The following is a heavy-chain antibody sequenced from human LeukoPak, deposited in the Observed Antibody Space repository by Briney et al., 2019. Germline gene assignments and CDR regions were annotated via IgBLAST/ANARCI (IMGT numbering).Heavy chain of an antibody. J-gene: IGHJ4*02. V-gene: IGHV3-66*01. CDR1: GFTVSSNY. D-gene: IGHD4-17*01. Sequence: GGSPRLSCAASGFTVSSNYMSWVRQAPGKGLEWVSVIYSGGSTYYADSVKGRFTISRDNSKNTLYLQMNSLRAEDTAVYYCARDRLYGDYYSDYWGQGTLVTVSS. CDR2: IYSGGST. CDR3: ARDRLYGDYYSDY.